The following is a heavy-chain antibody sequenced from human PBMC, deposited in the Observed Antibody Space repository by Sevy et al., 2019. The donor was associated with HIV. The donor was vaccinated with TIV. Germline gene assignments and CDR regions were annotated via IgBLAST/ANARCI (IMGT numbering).Heavy chain of an antibody. D-gene: IGHD7-27*01. CDR2: TFYRSNWYN. V-gene: IGHV6-1*01. Sequence: SQTLSLTCAISGDSVSSNNAAWNWIRQSPSRGLEWLGRTFYRSNWYNDYAVSVKGRITINPDTSKNQLSLQLTSVTPEDTAVYYCARDGLTYDGMDVWGQGTTVTVSS. CDR1: GDSVSSNNAA. CDR3: ARDGLTYDGMDV. J-gene: IGHJ6*02.